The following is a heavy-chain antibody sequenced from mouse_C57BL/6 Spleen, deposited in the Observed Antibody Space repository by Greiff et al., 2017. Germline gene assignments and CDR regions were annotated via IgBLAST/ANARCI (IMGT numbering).Heavy chain of an antibody. CDR2: INPNNGGT. D-gene: IGHD1-1*01. CDR1: GYTFTDYN. Sequence: EVQLQESGPELVKPGASVKIPCKASGYTFTDYNMDWVKQSHGKSLEWIGDINPNNGGTIYNQKFKGKATLTVDKSSSTAYMELRSLTSEDTAVYYCARSVYYYGSSSYFDDWGQGTTRTVAS. J-gene: IGHJ2*01. V-gene: IGHV1-18*01. CDR3: ARSVYYYGSSSYFDD.